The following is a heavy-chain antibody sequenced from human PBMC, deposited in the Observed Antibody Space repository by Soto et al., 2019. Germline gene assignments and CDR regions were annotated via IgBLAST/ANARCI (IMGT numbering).Heavy chain of an antibody. D-gene: IGHD3-22*01. V-gene: IGHV4-59*01. CDR1: GGSINTYY. Sequence: SETLSLTCTVSGGSINTYYWGWIRQPPGKGLEWIGYIYYSGSTNYNPSLKRRVTISVDMSKNQFSLKLSSVTAADTGVCYCARVKQYYDTSGRAYYFDHWGQGALVTVSS. CDR2: IYYSGST. J-gene: IGHJ4*02. CDR3: ARVKQYYDTSGRAYYFDH.